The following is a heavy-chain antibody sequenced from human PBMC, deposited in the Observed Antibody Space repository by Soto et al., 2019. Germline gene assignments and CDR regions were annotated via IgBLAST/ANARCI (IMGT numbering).Heavy chain of an antibody. V-gene: IGHV1-69*08. CDR2: IIPILGTA. Sequence: ASVKVSCKASGGTFSSYTISWVRQAPGQGLEWMGRIIPILGTANYAQKFQGRVTITADESTSTAYMELSSLRSEDTAVYYCAREGVRGMDVWGQGTTVTVSS. CDR3: AREGVRGMDV. CDR1: GGTFSSYT. D-gene: IGHD3-16*01. J-gene: IGHJ6*02.